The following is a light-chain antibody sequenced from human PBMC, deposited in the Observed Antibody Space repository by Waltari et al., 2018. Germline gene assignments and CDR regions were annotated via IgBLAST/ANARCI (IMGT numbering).Light chain of an antibody. Sequence: DIQMTQSRSSLSAGVGDTVTRKCQASQGIGNNLNWYQQKPGKAPKLLIYRASSLQSGIPSRFSGSGSGTDFTLTISSLQPEDLEKYYCQQGYSYPLTFGGGTKVEIK. V-gene: IGKV1-16*01. CDR2: RAS. CDR3: QQGYSYPLT. CDR1: QGIGNN. J-gene: IGKJ4*01.